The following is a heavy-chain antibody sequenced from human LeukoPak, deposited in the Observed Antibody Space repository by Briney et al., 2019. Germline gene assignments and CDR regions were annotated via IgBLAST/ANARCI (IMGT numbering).Heavy chain of an antibody. Sequence: GGSLRLSCAASGFRFSSYAMSWVRQAPGKGLEWVSAISGSGVSTYYADSVKGRFTVSRDNSKNSLYLQMSSLRAEDTAVYYCAKDERNWNYNLASQTYDWGQGTLVTVSS. CDR2: ISGSGVST. D-gene: IGHD1-7*01. J-gene: IGHJ4*02. CDR3: AKDERNWNYNLASQTYD. V-gene: IGHV3-23*01. CDR1: GFRFSSYA.